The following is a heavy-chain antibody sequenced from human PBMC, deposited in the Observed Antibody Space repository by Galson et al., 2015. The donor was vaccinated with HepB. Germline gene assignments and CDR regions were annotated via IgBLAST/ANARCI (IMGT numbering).Heavy chain of an antibody. CDR3: AREMVRGMVLRAFDI. V-gene: IGHV1-3*01. J-gene: IGHJ3*02. CDR2: IHAGNGNT. D-gene: IGHD3-10*01. Sequence: SVKVSCKASGYTFTSYAMHWVRQAPGQRLEWMGWIHAGNGNTKYSQKFQGRVTITWDTSATTVSMELSSLRSEDRAVYYCAREMVRGMVLRAFDIWGQGTMVTVSS. CDR1: GYTFTSYA.